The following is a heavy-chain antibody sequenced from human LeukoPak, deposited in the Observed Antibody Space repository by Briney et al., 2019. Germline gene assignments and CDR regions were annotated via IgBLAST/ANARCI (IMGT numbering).Heavy chain of an antibody. J-gene: IGHJ4*02. Sequence: PGGSLRLSCAASGFTFSSYSMNWVRQAPGKGLEWVSSISSSSSYIYYADSVKGRFTISRDNAKNSLYLQMNSLRAEDTAVYYCARDHQPLGYCSSTSCPKDYWGQGTLVTVSS. D-gene: IGHD2-2*01. V-gene: IGHV3-21*01. CDR2: ISSSSSYI. CDR3: ARDHQPLGYCSSTSCPKDY. CDR1: GFTFSSYS.